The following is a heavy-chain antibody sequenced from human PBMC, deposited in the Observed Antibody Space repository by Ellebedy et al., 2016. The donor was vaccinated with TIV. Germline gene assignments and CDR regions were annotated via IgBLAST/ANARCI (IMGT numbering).Heavy chain of an antibody. Sequence: PGGSLRLSCAVSGDSIRSKSHYWGWIRQPPGKGLEYIGSISYVGSTYYNPSLKSRVTISLDPSRNQFALNLNSVTAADTAVYFCARGVYDWGNFYNLDLWGRGTRVTVSS. CDR3: ARGVYDWGNFYNLDL. J-gene: IGHJ2*01. D-gene: IGHD3-10*01. V-gene: IGHV4-39*01. CDR1: GDSIRSKSHY. CDR2: ISYVGST.